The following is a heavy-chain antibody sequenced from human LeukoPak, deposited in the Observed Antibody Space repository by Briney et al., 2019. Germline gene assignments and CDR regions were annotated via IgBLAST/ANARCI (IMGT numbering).Heavy chain of an antibody. CDR3: AREVYSSGWYGGRVFDY. Sequence: GASVKVSCKASGYTFTSYDINWVRQATGQGLEWMGWTNPTSGNTGYAQKFQGRVTITRNTSITTAYMELSSLRAEDTAVYYCAREVYSSGWYGGRVFDYWGQGTLVTVSS. D-gene: IGHD6-19*01. V-gene: IGHV1-8*03. CDR1: GYTFTSYD. J-gene: IGHJ4*02. CDR2: TNPTSGNT.